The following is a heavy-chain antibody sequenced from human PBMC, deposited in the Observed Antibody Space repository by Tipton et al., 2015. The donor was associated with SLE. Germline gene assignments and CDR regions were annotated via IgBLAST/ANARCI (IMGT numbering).Heavy chain of an antibody. J-gene: IGHJ6*03. CDR3: ARVPAVYYYYYYMDV. D-gene: IGHD2-2*01. V-gene: IGHV4-59*01. CDR1: GGSISSYY. Sequence: TLSLTCTVSGGSISSYYWSWIRQPPGKGLEWIGYIYYSGSTNYNPSLKSRVTIPVDTSKNQFSLKLSSVTAADTAVYYCARVPAVYYYYYYMDVWGKGTTVTVSS. CDR2: IYYSGST.